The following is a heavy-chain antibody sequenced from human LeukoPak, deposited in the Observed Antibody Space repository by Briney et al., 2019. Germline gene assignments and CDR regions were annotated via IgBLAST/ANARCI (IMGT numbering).Heavy chain of an antibody. D-gene: IGHD2-15*01. CDR1: GGSINNYY. V-gene: IGHV4-4*07. J-gene: IGHJ4*02. CDR3: ARHECSGGSCSFDY. CDR2: IYASGNT. Sequence: SETLSLICTVSGGSINNYYWSWIRQPAGKGLEWLGRIYASGNTNYNPSLKSRVTMSVDTSKNQVSLKLSSVTAADTAVYYCARHECSGGSCSFDYWGRGTLVTVSS.